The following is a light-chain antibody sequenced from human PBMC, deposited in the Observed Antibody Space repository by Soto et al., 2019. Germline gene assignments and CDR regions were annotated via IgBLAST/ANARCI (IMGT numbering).Light chain of an antibody. CDR1: QSVSTK. CDR2: GAS. CDR3: QHYSTGLWT. Sequence: EIVMTQSPATLSVSPGERATLSCRASQSVSTKLAWYQQKPGHGPRLLIYGASTRATGIPARLSGSGSGTEFTLTITSLQSEDFALYYCQHYSTGLWTFGQGTKVEIK. V-gene: IGKV3-15*01. J-gene: IGKJ1*01.